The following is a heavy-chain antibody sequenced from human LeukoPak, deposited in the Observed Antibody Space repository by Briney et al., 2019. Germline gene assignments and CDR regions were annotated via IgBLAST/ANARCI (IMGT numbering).Heavy chain of an antibody. CDR2: ISYDGSNK. D-gene: IGHD2-15*01. Sequence: GGSLRLSCAASGFIFSSYAMHWVRQAPGKGLEWVAVISYDGSNKYYADSVKGRFTISRDNSKNTLYLQMNSLRAEDTAVYYCASLEIVVMVAVPFESNWFDPWGQGTLVTVSS. CDR3: ASLEIVVMVAVPFESNWFDP. CDR1: GFIFSSYA. J-gene: IGHJ5*02. V-gene: IGHV3-30-3*01.